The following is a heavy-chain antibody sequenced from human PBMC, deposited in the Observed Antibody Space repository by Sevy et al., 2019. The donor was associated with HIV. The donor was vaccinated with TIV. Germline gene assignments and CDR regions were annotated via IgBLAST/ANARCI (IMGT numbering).Heavy chain of an antibody. V-gene: IGHV3-23*01. CDR1: GFTFRIYA. D-gene: IGHD3-22*01. CDR2: ISGSGSST. CDR3: AKEGGSHYDTSGSFDD. Sequence: GGSLRLSCTTSGFTFRIYAMSWVRQAPGKGLEWVSAISGSGSSTYYADSVKGRFTISRDNSKNTLYLQTNSLRAEDRAVFCYAKEGGSHYDTSGSFDDWGQGTRVTVSS. J-gene: IGHJ4*02.